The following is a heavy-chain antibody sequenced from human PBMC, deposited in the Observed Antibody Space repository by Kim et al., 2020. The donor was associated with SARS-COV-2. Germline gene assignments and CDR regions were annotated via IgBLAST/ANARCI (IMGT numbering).Heavy chain of an antibody. CDR2: INHSGST. CDR1: GGSFSGYY. V-gene: IGHV4-34*01. J-gene: IGHJ4*02. CDR3: ARGGNGGSGRWVDY. D-gene: IGHD5-12*01. Sequence: SETLSLTCAVYGGSFSGYYLSWIRQPPGKGLEWIGEINHSGSTNYNPSPKSRVTISVDTSKNQFSLKLSSVTAADTAVYYCARGGNGGSGRWVDYWGQGTLVTVSS.